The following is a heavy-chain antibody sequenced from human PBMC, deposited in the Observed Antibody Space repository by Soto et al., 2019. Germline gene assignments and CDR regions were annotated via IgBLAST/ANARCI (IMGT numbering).Heavy chain of an antibody. J-gene: IGHJ4*02. Sequence: SETLSLTCTVSGGSISSGDYYWSWIRQPPGKGLEWIGYVYYSGSTYYNPSLKSRVTISVDTSKNQFSLKLSSVTAADTAVYYCARHIGYSYGYYFDYWGQGTLVTVSS. D-gene: IGHD5-18*01. V-gene: IGHV4-30-4*01. CDR2: VYYSGST. CDR1: GGSISSGDYY. CDR3: ARHIGYSYGYYFDY.